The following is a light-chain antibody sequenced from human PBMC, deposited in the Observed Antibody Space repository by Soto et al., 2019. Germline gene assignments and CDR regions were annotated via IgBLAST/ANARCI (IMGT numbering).Light chain of an antibody. CDR3: QQANSFPHT. V-gene: IGKV1-9*01. CDR2: AAS. J-gene: IGKJ3*01. Sequence: DIQLTQSPSFLSASVGDRVTITCRASQGISSYLAWYQQKQGKAPKLLIYAASSLQSGVPSRFSGSGSGTDFTLNISSLQPEDFATYFCQQANSFPHTFGPGTKVHIK. CDR1: QGISSY.